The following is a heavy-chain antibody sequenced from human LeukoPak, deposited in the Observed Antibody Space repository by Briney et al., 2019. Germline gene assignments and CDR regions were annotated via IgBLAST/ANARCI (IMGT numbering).Heavy chain of an antibody. V-gene: IGHV1-69*04. J-gene: IGHJ5*02. CDR3: AITSIRGVIDWFDP. D-gene: IGHD3-10*01. CDR1: GGTFSSCA. Sequence: GSSVKVSCKASGGTFSSCAISWVRQAPGQGLEWMGRIIPILGIANYAQKFQGRVTITADKSTSTAYMELSSLRSEDTAVYYCAITSIRGVIDWFDPWGQGTLVTVSS. CDR2: IIPILGIA.